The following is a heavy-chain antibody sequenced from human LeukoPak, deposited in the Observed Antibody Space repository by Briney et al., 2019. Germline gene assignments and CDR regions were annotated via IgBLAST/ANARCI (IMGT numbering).Heavy chain of an antibody. J-gene: IGHJ6*04. V-gene: IGHV1-69*01. CDR2: IIPIFGTA. D-gene: IGHD3-9*01. CDR3: ARVVGDILTGYYNGYYYYGMDV. CDR1: GGTFSSYA. Sequence: ASVKVSCKASGGTFSSYAISWVRRAPGQGLEWMGGIIPIFGTANYAQKFQGRGTITADESTSTAYMELSSLRSEDTAVYYCARVVGDILTGYYNGYYYYGMDVWGKGTTVTVSS.